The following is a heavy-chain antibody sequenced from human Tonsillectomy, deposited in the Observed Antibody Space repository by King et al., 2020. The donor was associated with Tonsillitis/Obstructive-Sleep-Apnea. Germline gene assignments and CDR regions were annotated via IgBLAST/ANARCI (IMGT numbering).Heavy chain of an antibody. J-gene: IGHJ4*02. D-gene: IGHD3-3*01. CDR3: TREGITIFGVVIDHYFDY. CDR2: IRSKAYGGTT. Sequence: VQLVESGGGLVKPGRSLRLSCTASGFSFGDYTISWFRQAPGKGLEWVTCIRSKAYGGTTEYAASVKGRFTISRDDSKSIAYLQMNSLKTEDTAVYYCTREGITIFGVVIDHYFDYWGQGTLVTVSS. CDR1: GFSFGDYT. V-gene: IGHV3-49*05.